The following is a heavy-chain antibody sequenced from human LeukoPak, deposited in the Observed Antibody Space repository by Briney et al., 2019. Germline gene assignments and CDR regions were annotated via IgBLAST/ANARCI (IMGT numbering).Heavy chain of an antibody. CDR1: GYTFTGYY. V-gene: IGHV1-2*02. CDR2: INPNSGGT. Sequence: ASVKVSCKASGYTFTGYYMHWVRQAPGQGLEWMGWINPNSGGTNYAQKFQGRVTMTRDTSTSTAYMELSRLRSDDTAVYYCARDRVVGATTWFDPWGQGTLVTVSS. D-gene: IGHD1-26*01. CDR3: ARDRVVGATTWFDP. J-gene: IGHJ5*02.